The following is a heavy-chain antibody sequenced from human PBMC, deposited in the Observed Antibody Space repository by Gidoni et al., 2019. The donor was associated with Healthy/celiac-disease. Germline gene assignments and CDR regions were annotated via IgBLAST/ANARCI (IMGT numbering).Heavy chain of an antibody. D-gene: IGHD3-22*01. CDR2: ISGSGGRT. Sequence: EVQLLESGGGLVLPGGSLSLSCAASGCSFSGYALSWVRQAPGKGLGWVSAISGSGGRTYYADCVKGRFTISRDNSKNTLYLQMNSLRAEDTAVYYCAKSSAEYYYDSSGYYAFDIWGQGTMVTVSS. J-gene: IGHJ3*02. CDR1: GCSFSGYA. CDR3: AKSSAEYYYDSSGYYAFDI. V-gene: IGHV3-23*01.